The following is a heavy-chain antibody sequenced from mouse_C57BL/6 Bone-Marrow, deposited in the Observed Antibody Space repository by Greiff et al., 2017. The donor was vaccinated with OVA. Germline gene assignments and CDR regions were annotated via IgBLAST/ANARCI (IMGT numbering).Heavy chain of an antibody. Sequence: QVQLKESGAELARPGASVKLSCKASGYTFTSYGISWVKQRPGPGLEWIGEIYPRSGNTYYNETVTGKATLTAAQSSSTAYMELRSVTSEDSAVYFCAIFDYWGQGTTLTVSS. V-gene: IGHV1-81*01. J-gene: IGHJ2*01. CDR2: IYPRSGNT. CDR1: GYTFTSYG. CDR3: AIFDY.